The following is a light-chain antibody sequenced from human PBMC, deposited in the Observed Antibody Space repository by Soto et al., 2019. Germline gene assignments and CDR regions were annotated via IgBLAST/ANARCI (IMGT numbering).Light chain of an antibody. J-gene: IGKJ1*01. V-gene: IGKV3-20*01. CDR2: GAS. Sequence: EIVLTQSPGTLSLSPGERATLSCRASQSVSSSYVAWYQQKPGQAPRLLIYGASSRATGIPDRVSGSGSGTDFTLTISRLEPEDLAVYYCQQYGSSPVTFGQGPKVEIK. CDR3: QQYGSSPVT. CDR1: QSVSSSY.